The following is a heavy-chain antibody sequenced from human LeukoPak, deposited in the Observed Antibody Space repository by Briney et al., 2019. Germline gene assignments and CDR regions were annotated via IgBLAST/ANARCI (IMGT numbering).Heavy chain of an antibody. J-gene: IGHJ4*02. CDR3: ARGEGLTVTHYFDY. CDR2: ISYDGSNK. Sequence: PGGSLRLSCAASGFTFSSYGMHWVRQAPGKGLEWVAVISYDGSNKYYADSVKGRFTISRDNSKNTLYLQMNSLRAEDTAVYYCARGEGLTVTHYFDYWGQGTLVTVSS. D-gene: IGHD4-17*01. V-gene: IGHV3-30*03. CDR1: GFTFSSYG.